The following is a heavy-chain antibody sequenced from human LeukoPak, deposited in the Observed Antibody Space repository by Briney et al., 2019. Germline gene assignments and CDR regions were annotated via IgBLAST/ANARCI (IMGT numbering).Heavy chain of an antibody. Sequence: KTSETLSLTCAVYSGSFSGYYWSWIRRPPGKGLEWIGEIYHSGSTNYNPSLKSRVTISVDTSKNQFSLKLSSVTAADTAVYYCARGFATMVRGVVLDFWGQGTLVTVSS. J-gene: IGHJ4*02. D-gene: IGHD3-10*01. CDR3: ARGFATMVRGVVLDF. CDR2: IYHSGST. V-gene: IGHV4-34*01. CDR1: SGSFSGYY.